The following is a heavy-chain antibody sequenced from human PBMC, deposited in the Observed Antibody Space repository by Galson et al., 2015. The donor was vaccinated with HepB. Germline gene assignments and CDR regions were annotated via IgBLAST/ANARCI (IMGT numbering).Heavy chain of an antibody. J-gene: IGHJ6*03. CDR3: ARAVTEATYYYYYYYMDV. Sequence: SLRLSCAASGFTFSSYAMHWVRQAPGKGLEWVAVISYDGSNKYYADSVKGRFTISRDNSKNTLYLQMNSLRAEDTAVYYCARAVTEATYYYYYYYMDVWGKGTTVTVSS. CDR2: ISYDGSNK. V-gene: IGHV3-30-3*01. CDR1: GFTFSSYA. D-gene: IGHD1-26*01.